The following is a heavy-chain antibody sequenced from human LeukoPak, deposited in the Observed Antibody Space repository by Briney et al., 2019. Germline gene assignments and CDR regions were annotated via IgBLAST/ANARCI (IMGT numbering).Heavy chain of an antibody. CDR3: ARDPNYGGNSGSDAFDI. CDR1: GFTFSSYS. J-gene: IGHJ3*02. V-gene: IGHV3-21*01. CDR2: ISSSSYI. D-gene: IGHD4-23*01. Sequence: GGSLRLSCAASGFTFSSYSMNWVRQAPGKGLEWVSSISSSSYIYYADSVKGRFTISRDNAKNSLYLQMNSLRAEDTAVYYCARDPNYGGNSGSDAFDIWGQGTMVTVSS.